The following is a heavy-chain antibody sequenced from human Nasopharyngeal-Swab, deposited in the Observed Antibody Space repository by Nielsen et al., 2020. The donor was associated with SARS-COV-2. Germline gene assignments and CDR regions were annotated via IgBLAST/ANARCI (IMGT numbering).Heavy chain of an antibody. CDR1: GFSFSIYA. V-gene: IGHV3-23*01. CDR2: VSGTGGNT. J-gene: IGHJ4*02. D-gene: IGHD2-15*01. Sequence: GESLKISCAASGFSFSIYAMSWVRQAPGKGLEWVSSVSGTGGNTKYADSVKGRFTISRDNSKKKAYLEMHSLRAEDTAVYYCAKDRYCSGGACYFNGFDSWGQGTLVTVSS. CDR3: AKDRYCSGGACYFNGFDS.